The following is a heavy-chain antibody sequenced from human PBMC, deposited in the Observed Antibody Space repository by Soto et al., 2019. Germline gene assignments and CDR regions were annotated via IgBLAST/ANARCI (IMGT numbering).Heavy chain of an antibody. Sequence: SETLSLTCTVSGGSTSSYYWRWIRQPPGKGLEWIGYIYYSGSTNYNPSLKSRVTISVDTSKTQFSLKLSSVTAADTAVYYCARAGVRGVNWFDPWGQGTLVTVS. D-gene: IGHD3-10*01. CDR2: IYYSGST. J-gene: IGHJ5*02. CDR1: GGSTSSYY. CDR3: ARAGVRGVNWFDP. V-gene: IGHV4-59*01.